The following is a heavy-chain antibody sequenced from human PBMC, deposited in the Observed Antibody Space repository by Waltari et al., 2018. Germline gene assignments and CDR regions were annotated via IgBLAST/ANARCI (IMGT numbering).Heavy chain of an antibody. CDR2: IYHSGST. D-gene: IGHD3-10*01. V-gene: IGHV4-38-2*01. J-gene: IGHJ4*02. Sequence: QVQLQESGPGLVKPSETLSLTCAVSGYSISSGYYWGWIRQPPGKGLEWIGSIYHSGSTYYHPSLKSRVTISVDTSKNQFSLKLSSVTAADTAVYYCARVGTQFRGVSVAAPLDYWGQGTLVTVSS. CDR1: GYSISSGYY. CDR3: ARVGTQFRGVSVAAPLDY.